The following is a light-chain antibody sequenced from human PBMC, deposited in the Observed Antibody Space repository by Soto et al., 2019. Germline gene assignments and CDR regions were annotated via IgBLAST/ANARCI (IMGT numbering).Light chain of an antibody. Sequence: DIQMTQSPSSLSASVGDRVTITCQASQDISNSLNWYQQKPGKAPKLLIYDASNLETGVPSRFSGSGSETHFTLTINSLQPEDIATYYCQQYDNYDITFGQGTRLEIK. V-gene: IGKV1-33*01. CDR3: QQYDNYDIT. CDR2: DAS. J-gene: IGKJ5*01. CDR1: QDISNS.